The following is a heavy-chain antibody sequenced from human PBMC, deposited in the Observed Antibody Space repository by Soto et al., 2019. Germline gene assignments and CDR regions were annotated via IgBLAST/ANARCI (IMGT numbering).Heavy chain of an antibody. J-gene: IGHJ4*02. V-gene: IGHV3-23*01. CDR2: ISGSFSST. D-gene: IGHD3-10*01. CDR3: AKDLYGWGTIRALDY. CDR1: GFTFSSDA. Sequence: PGGSLRLSCVASGFTFSSDALNWVRQAPGKGLEWVSAISGSFSSTYYADSVKGRFTISRDNSKNTLYLQMNSLRAEDTAVYYCAKDLYGWGTIRALDYWGQGTLVAVSS.